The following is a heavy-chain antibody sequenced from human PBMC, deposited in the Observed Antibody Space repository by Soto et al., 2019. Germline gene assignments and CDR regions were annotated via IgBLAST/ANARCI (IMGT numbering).Heavy chain of an antibody. CDR1: GGSISSYY. Sequence: QVQLQEVGPGLVTPSETLSLTCTVSGGSISSYYWSWIRQPPGKGLEWIGYIYYSGSTNYNPSLKSRVTISVDTSKNQYSLKLSSVTAADTAVYYCARGGGVVAAPIKGDYYYGIDVWGQGTTVTVSS. J-gene: IGHJ6*02. V-gene: IGHV4-59*01. CDR3: ARGGGVVAAPIKGDYYYGIDV. CDR2: IYYSGST. D-gene: IGHD2-15*01.